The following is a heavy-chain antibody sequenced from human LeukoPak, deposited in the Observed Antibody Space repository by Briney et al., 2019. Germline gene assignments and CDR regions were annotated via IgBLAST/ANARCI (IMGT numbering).Heavy chain of an antibody. CDR3: ARWSGSPNY. CDR1: GFIFSTYS. V-gene: IGHV3-23*01. J-gene: IGHJ4*02. D-gene: IGHD1-26*01. CDR2: ISGSGGST. Sequence: GGSLRLSCAASGFIFSTYSMNWVRQAPGKGLEWVSAISGSGGSTYYADSVKGRFTISRDNSKNTLYLQMNSLRAEDTAVYYCARWSGSPNYWGQGTLVTVSS.